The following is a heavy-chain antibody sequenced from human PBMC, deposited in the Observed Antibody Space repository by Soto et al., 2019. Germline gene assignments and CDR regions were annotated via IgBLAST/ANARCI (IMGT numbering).Heavy chain of an antibody. CDR2: IYYSGST. CDR1: GGSISSSSYY. Sequence: PSETLSLTCTVSGGSISSSSYYWGWIRQPPGKGLEWIGSIYYSGSTYYNPSLKSRVTISVDTSKNQFSLKLSSVTAADTAVYYCARLDYDFWSGYSGGVADYWGQGTLVTVSS. CDR3: ARLDYDFWSGYSGGVADY. J-gene: IGHJ4*02. D-gene: IGHD3-3*01. V-gene: IGHV4-39*01.